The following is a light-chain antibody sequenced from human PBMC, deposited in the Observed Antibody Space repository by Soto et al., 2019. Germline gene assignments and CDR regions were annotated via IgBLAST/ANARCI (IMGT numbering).Light chain of an antibody. CDR3: QHYGDSSYT. CDR2: GAS. V-gene: IGKV3-20*01. CDR1: QSVSRSY. Sequence: EIVLTQSPGTLSLSPGERATLSCRASQSVSRSYLAWYQQKPGQAPRLLIYGASSRATGIPDRFTGSGSGSDFTLTISRPEPEDFAVYSCQHYGDSSYTFGQGTKLEIK. J-gene: IGKJ2*01.